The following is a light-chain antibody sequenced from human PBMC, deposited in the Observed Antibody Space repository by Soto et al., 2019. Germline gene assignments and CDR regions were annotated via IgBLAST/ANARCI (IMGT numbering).Light chain of an antibody. V-gene: IGKV1-5*03. CDR3: QQYSGIWT. CDR1: QSINSW. CDR2: KAS. J-gene: IGKJ1*01. Sequence: DIQMTQSPSTLSASVGDRVTITFRSSQSINSWLAWYQQKPGKAPKLLIYKASSLESGVPPRFSGSGSGTEFTLTISSLQPDDFATYYCQQYSGIWTFGQGTKVDI.